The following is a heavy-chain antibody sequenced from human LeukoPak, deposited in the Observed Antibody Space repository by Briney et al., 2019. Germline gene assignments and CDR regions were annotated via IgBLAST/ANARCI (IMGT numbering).Heavy chain of an antibody. CDR2: MNPNSGNT. V-gene: IGHV1-8*03. J-gene: IGHJ4*02. CDR1: GGTFNNYA. D-gene: IGHD5-18*01. CDR3: ARGRRYTAMGEHFDY. Sequence: ASVKVSCKASGGTFNNYAINWVRQATGQGLEWMGWMNPNSGNTGYAQKFQGRVTITRNTSISTAYMELSSLRSEDTAVYYCARGRRYTAMGEHFDYWGQGTLVTVSS.